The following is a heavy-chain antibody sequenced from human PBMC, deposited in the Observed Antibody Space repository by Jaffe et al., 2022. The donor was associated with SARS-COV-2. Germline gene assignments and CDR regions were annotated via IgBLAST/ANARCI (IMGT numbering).Heavy chain of an antibody. J-gene: IGHJ5*02. CDR2: INHSGST. D-gene: IGHD2-15*01. Sequence: QVQLQQWGAGLLKPSETLSLTCAVYGGSFSGYYWSWIRQPPGKGLEWIGEINHSGSTNYNPSLKSRVTISVDTSKNQFSLKLSSVTAADTAVYYCARELPYCSGGSCPTFDWFDPWGQGTLVTVSS. CDR1: GGSFSGYY. V-gene: IGHV4-34*01. CDR3: ARELPYCSGGSCPTFDWFDP.